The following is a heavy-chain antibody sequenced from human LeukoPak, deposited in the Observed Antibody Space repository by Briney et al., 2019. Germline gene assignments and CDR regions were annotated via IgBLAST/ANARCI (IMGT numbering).Heavy chain of an antibody. J-gene: IGHJ4*02. CDR1: GGSISSYY. CDR3: AGSEIPPRLDY. D-gene: IGHD6-25*01. V-gene: IGHV4-59*01. CDR2: IYYSGST. Sequence: PSETLSLTCTVSGGSISSYYWSWIRQPPGKGLEWIGYIYYSGSTNYNPSLKSRVTISVDTSKNQFSLKLSSVTAADTAVYYCAGSEIPPRLDYWGQGTLVTVSS.